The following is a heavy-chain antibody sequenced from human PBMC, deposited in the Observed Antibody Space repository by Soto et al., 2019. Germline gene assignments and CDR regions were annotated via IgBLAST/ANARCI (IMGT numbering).Heavy chain of an antibody. CDR1: GYTFTRYT. V-gene: IGHV1-3*01. D-gene: IGHD2-15*01. CDR2: INPDNGNT. J-gene: IGHJ5*02. CDR3: ARGIATGQLDP. Sequence: ASVKVSCKASGYTFTRYTMNWVRQAPGQRLEWMGWINPDNGNTKSSQKFQGRVIITRDTSASTAYMDLSSLRSEDTAVYYCARGIATGQLDPWGQGTLVTVSS.